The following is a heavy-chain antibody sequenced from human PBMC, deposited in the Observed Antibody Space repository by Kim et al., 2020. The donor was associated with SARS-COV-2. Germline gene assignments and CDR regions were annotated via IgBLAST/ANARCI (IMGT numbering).Heavy chain of an antibody. CDR2: IYYSGST. J-gene: IGHJ6*03. Sequence: SETLSLTCTVSGGSISSSSYYWGWIRQPPGKGLEWIGSIYYSGSTYYNPSLKSRVTISVDTSKNQFSLKLSSVTAADTAVYYCARHNTVGATKYYYYMDVWGKGTTVTVSS. D-gene: IGHD1-26*01. CDR1: GGSISSSSYY. V-gene: IGHV4-39*01. CDR3: ARHNTVGATKYYYYMDV.